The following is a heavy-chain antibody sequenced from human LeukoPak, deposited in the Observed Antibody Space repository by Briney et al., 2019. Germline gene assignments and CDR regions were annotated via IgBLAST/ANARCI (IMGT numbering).Heavy chain of an antibody. J-gene: IGHJ6*03. Sequence: GGSLRLSCAASGFTFSSYSMNWVRQAPGKGLEWVSSISSSSTYIFYADSVRGRFTISRDNAKNSLYLQMNSLRAEDTALYYCARAPEVYGDYYRDYYYYMDVWGKGTTVTVSS. CDR3: ARAPEVYGDYYRDYYYYMDV. D-gene: IGHD4-17*01. V-gene: IGHV3-21*04. CDR2: ISSSSTYI. CDR1: GFTFSSYS.